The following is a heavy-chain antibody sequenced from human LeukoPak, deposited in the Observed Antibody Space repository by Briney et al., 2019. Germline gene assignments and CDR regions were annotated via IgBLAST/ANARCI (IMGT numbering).Heavy chain of an antibody. V-gene: IGHV4-59*01. Sequence: PSETLSLTCTVSGGSISSYYWSWIRQPPGKGLEWIGYIYYSGSTNYNPSLKSRVTISVDTSKNQFTLKLSSVTAADTAVYYCARAVGELLHDYWGQGTLVTVSS. CDR3: ARAVGELLHDY. J-gene: IGHJ4*02. D-gene: IGHD1-26*01. CDR1: GGSISSYY. CDR2: IYYSGST.